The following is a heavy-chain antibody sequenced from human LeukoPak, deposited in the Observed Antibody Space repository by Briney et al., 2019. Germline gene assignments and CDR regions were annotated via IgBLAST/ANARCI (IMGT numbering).Heavy chain of an antibody. CDR2: MNPNSGNT. V-gene: IGHV1-8*03. CDR3: ATSLFCSNGVCYTGAYYFDY. CDR1: GYSFTSYD. J-gene: IGHJ4*02. D-gene: IGHD2-8*01. Sequence: GSVKVSCKASGYSFTSYDVTWVRQAPGQGLEWMGWMNPNSGNTAYAQKLQRRVTITSETSITKTYIELRSLRSEDTAVYYCATSLFCSNGVCYTGAYYFDYWGQGTLVTASS.